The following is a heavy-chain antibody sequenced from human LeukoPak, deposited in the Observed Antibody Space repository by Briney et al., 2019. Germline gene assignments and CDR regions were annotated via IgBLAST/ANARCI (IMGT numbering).Heavy chain of an antibody. CDR1: VGSISSSSYY. CDR2: IYYSGSN. J-gene: IGHJ4*02. Sequence: PSEALSHTCTVSVGSISSSSYYAGWTRHPPGEGLEWIRNIYYSGSNYYNPPLKSRVTISVDTSKTQFSLKLSSVTAADAAVYCCARRSSSSWYLYDYWGQGTLVTVSS. D-gene: IGHD6-13*01. CDR3: ARRSSSSWYLYDY. V-gene: IGHV4-39*01.